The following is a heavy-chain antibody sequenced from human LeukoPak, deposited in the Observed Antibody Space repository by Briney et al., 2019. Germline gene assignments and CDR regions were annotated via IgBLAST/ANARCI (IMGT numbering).Heavy chain of an antibody. Sequence: PSETLSLTCGVSGGSIDITNYWSWVRQAPGKGLEWIGEISHDGTTNYNPSLRSRVAMSLDRANNQFSLSLTSVTAADTAVYYCTREDRPFCPFAYWGQGVLDTVSS. CDR1: GGSIDITNY. V-gene: IGHV4-4*02. CDR3: TREDRPFCPFAY. J-gene: IGHJ4*02. CDR2: ISHDGTT. D-gene: IGHD3-22*01.